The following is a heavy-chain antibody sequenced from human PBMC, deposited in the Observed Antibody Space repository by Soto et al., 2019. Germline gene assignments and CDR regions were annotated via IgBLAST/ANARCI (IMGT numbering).Heavy chain of an antibody. V-gene: IGHV1-3*01. CDR3: ARTRQWLVNPSSLYYFDY. CDR2: INAGNGNT. D-gene: IGHD6-19*01. CDR1: GYTFASYA. J-gene: IGHJ4*02. Sequence: ASVKVSCKASGYTFASYAMHWVRQAPGQRLEWMGWINAGNGNTKYSQKFQGRVTITRDTSASTAYMELSSLRSEDTAVYYCARTRQWLVNPSSLYYFDYWGQGTLVTAPQ.